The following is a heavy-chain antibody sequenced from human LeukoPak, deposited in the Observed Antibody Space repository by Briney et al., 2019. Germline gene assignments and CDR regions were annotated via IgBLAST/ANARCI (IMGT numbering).Heavy chain of an antibody. Sequence: SETLSLTCTVSGGSISSGSHYWSWIRQPAGKGLKWIGRITASGDTTYNPSLKSRLTISVDTSRNHFSLNLRSVTAADTAVYYCARGYNSRSTFDVWGQGTVVTVSS. CDR3: ARGYNSRSTFDV. J-gene: IGHJ3*01. CDR1: GGSISSGSHY. V-gene: IGHV4-61*02. D-gene: IGHD6-13*01. CDR2: ITASGDT.